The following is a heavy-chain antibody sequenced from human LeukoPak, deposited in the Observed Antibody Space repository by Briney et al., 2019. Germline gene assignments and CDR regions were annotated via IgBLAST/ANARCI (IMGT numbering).Heavy chain of an antibody. Sequence: ASVKVSCKASGYTFTSYDINWVRQATGQGLEWMGWMNPNSGNTGYAQKFQGRVTMTRNTSISTAYMELSSLRSEDTAVYYCARAVMSDTAMVSSKSVADWFDPWGQGTLVTVSS. CDR3: ARAVMSDTAMVSSKSVADWFDP. D-gene: IGHD5-18*01. CDR1: GYTFTSYD. CDR2: MNPNSGNT. J-gene: IGHJ5*02. V-gene: IGHV1-8*01.